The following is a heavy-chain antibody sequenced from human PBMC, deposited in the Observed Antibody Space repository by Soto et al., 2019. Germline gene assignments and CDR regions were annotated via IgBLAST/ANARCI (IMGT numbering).Heavy chain of an antibody. CDR2: INHSGST. D-gene: IGHD6-13*01. J-gene: IGHJ4*02. CDR3: ARCSSLAGIDY. Sequence: SETLSLTCAVYGGSFSGYYWSWIRQPPGKGLEWIGEINHSGSTNYNPSLKSRVTISVDTSKNQFSLKLSSVTAADTAVYYCARCSSLAGIDYWGQGTLVTVSS. CDR1: GGSFSGYY. V-gene: IGHV4-34*01.